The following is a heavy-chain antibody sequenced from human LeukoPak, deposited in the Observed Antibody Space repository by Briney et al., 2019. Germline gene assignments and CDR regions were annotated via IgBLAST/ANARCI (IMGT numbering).Heavy chain of an antibody. CDR1: GFTFSNYW. J-gene: IGHJ6*03. CDR2: INTDDSIT. V-gene: IGHV3-74*01. CDR3: ARWARGIAAGSTNSNYYYYYMDV. Sequence: PGGSLRLSCAASGFTFSNYWMYWVRQAPGKGLVWVSRINTDDSITNYADPVKGRFTISRDNAKNTLYLQMNSLRAEDTAVYYCARWARGIAAGSTNSNYYYYYMDVWGKGTTVTVSS. D-gene: IGHD6-13*01.